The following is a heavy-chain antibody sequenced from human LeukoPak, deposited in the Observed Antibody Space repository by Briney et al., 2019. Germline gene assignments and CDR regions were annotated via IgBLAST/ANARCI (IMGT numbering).Heavy chain of an antibody. D-gene: IGHD6-19*01. Sequence: GGSLRLSCAASGFTFSNYAMSWVRQAPGKGLECVSAISGSGGSTYYADSVKGRFTISRDNSKNTLYLQMNTLRAEDTAVYYCAKFRPITSVAGSIFHYWGQGTLVTVSS. CDR2: ISGSGGST. CDR1: GFTFSNYA. V-gene: IGHV3-23*01. CDR3: AKFRPITSVAGSIFHY. J-gene: IGHJ4*02.